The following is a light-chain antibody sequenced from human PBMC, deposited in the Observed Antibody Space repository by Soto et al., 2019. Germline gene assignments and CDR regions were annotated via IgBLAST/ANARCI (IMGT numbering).Light chain of an antibody. CDR2: EVS. CDR1: SSDVGGYNY. CDR3: SSYAGSNKLV. Sequence: QSVLTQPPSASGSPGQSVTISCTRTSSDVGGYNYVSWYQHHPGNAPKLMIYEVSKRPSGVPDRFSGSKSGNTASLTVSGLHAEDEADYYCSSYAGSNKLVFGGGTKLTVL. V-gene: IGLV2-8*01. J-gene: IGLJ2*01.